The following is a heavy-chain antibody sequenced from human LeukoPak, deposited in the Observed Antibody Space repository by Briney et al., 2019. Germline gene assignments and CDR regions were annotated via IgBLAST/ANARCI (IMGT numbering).Heavy chain of an antibody. CDR1: GFIFSDHW. Sequence: AGGSLRLSCAASGFIFSDHWMHWVRQAPGKGLVWLSRINNDGSSTIYADSVKGRFTFSRDNAENTLFLEMSSLRVKDTAVYYCVRERNNFWSGHHSIFDSWGQGTLVTVSS. CDR3: VRERNNFWSGHHSIFDS. V-gene: IGHV3-74*01. J-gene: IGHJ4*02. D-gene: IGHD3-3*01. CDR2: INNDGSST.